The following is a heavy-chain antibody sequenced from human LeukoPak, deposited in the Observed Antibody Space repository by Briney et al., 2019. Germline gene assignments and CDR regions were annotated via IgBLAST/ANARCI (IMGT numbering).Heavy chain of an antibody. D-gene: IGHD3-22*01. J-gene: IGHJ3*02. CDR3: AKSDSSAFYYKTFDI. V-gene: IGHV3-23*01. Sequence: GGSLRLSCAASGLTFSNSAMNWVRQSPGKGLQWVSTINSGEGTYYADSVKGRFTISRDNSKSTLYLQMNSLRAEDTAVFYCAKSDSSAFYYKTFDIWGLGTLLTVSS. CDR1: GLTFSNSA. CDR2: INSGEGT.